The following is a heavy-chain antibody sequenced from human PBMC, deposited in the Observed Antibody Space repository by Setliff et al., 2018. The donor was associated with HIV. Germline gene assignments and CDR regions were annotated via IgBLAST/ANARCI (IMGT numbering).Heavy chain of an antibody. CDR3: ARHRYRFGIDS. V-gene: IGHV4-39*01. Sequence: ETLSLTCTVSGGSISTNNYYWAWIRQPPGKGLEWIGTIDYSGNTYYNASLRSRAIISGDMSKNQFSLNLNSVTASETAVYYCARHRYRFGIDSWGQGALVTVS. D-gene: IGHD3-16*01. CDR2: IDYSGNT. J-gene: IGHJ5*01. CDR1: GGSISTNNYY.